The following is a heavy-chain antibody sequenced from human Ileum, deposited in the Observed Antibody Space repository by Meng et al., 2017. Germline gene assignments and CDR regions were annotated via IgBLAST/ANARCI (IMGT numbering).Heavy chain of an antibody. D-gene: IGHD2-8*01. CDR3: ARVRGTTLYDSYLDY. J-gene: IGHJ4*02. Sequence: GESLKISCADSGFIFSDHYIDWVRQAPGKGLEWVGRIRKKVNGYSTEYASSVKGRFTISRDDSKNSLYLQMNSLETEDTAVYYCARVRGTTLYDSYLDYWGQGTLVTVSS. CDR2: IRKKVNGYST. CDR1: GFIFSDHY. V-gene: IGHV3-72*01.